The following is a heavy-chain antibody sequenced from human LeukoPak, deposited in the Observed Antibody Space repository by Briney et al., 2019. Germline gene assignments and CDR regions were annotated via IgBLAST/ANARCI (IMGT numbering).Heavy chain of an antibody. Sequence: GASVKVSCKASGYTFTSYGISWVRQAPGQGLEWMGWISPYNGNTNYAQKLQGRVTMTTDTSTSTAYVELRSLRSDDTAVYYCARVFGGIGYCSSTSCLFDYWGQGTLVTVSS. CDR3: ARVFGGIGYCSSTSCLFDY. CDR1: GYTFTSYG. J-gene: IGHJ4*02. CDR2: ISPYNGNT. V-gene: IGHV1-18*01. D-gene: IGHD2-2*01.